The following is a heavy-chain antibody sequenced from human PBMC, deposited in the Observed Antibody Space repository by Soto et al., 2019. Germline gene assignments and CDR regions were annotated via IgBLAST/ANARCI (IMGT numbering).Heavy chain of an antibody. V-gene: IGHV1-69*02. D-gene: IGHD5-12*01. Sequence: QVQLVQSGAEVKKPGSSVKVSCESSGGTFSNDIITWVRQAPGQGLEWMGRIVLLLNIANYAQKFQARVTSTADKSTGPAYIELNSLTSEDTAAYSCVKKCPSVSTWRVYDGIDSWGQGPLVTVSA. CDR2: IVLLLNIA. J-gene: IGHJ4*02. CDR1: GGTFSNDI. CDR3: VKKCPSVSTWRVYDGIDS.